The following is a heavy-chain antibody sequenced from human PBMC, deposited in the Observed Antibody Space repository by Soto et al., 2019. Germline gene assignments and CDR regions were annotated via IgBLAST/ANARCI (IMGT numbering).Heavy chain of an antibody. CDR1: GFTFSSYA. Sequence: EVQLLESGGGLGQPGGSLRLSCAASGFTFSSYAMTWVRQAPGQGLEWVASISGSGGTTNYADSVKGRFTISRDNSKNSLFLHLNSLSAGDTAVYYCAIGGGQIYYSGMDVWGQGTTVTVSS. V-gene: IGHV3-23*01. D-gene: IGHD3-3*01. J-gene: IGHJ6*02. CDR3: AIGGGQIYYSGMDV. CDR2: ISGSGGTT.